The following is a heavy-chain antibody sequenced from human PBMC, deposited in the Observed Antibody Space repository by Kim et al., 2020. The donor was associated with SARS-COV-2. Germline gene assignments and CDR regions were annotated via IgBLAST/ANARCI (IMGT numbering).Heavy chain of an antibody. V-gene: IGHV5-51*01. Sequence: GESLKISCKGSGYGFSNYWIAWVRQMSGKGLEWMGLIYPGDSDTRYSPSFQGQVTISADKSIRTAYLQWNSLKASDTAIYYCARWGYDILTAPPEVPRAYYGLDGWGQGTTVTVSS. CDR3: ARWGYDILTAPPEVPRAYYGLDG. CDR1: GYGFSNYW. D-gene: IGHD3-9*01. J-gene: IGHJ6*02. CDR2: IYPGDSDT.